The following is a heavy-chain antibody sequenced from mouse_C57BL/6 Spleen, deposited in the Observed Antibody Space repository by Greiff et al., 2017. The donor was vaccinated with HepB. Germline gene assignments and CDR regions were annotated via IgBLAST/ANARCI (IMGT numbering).Heavy chain of an antibody. J-gene: IGHJ1*03. Sequence: EVKLVESGGDLVKPGGSLKLSCAASGFTFSSYGMSWVRQTPDKRLEWVATISSGGRYTYYPDSVKGRFTISRDNAKNTLYLQMSSLKSEDTAMYDCARMGEGGYSWRYFDVWGTGATVTVAS. V-gene: IGHV5-6*01. D-gene: IGHD2-3*01. CDR1: GFTFSSYG. CDR3: ARMGEGGYSWRYFDV. CDR2: ISSGGRYT.